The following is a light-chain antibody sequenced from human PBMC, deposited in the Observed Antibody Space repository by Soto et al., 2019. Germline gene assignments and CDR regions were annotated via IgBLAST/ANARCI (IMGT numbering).Light chain of an antibody. CDR2: GNT. CDR3: QSFDNSLSVLYV. J-gene: IGLJ1*01. V-gene: IGLV1-40*01. CDR1: SSNIGAGYD. Sequence: QSVLTQPPSVSGAPGQRVTISCTGSSSNIGAGYDVHWYRQVPGTAPKLLIFGNTNRPSGVPDRFSGSKSGTSASLAITGLLAEDEADYYCQSFDNSLSVLYVFGTGTRSPS.